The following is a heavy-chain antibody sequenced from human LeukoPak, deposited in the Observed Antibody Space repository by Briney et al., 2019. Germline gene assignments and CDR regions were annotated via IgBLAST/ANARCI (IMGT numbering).Heavy chain of an antibody. CDR1: GYTLTSYD. V-gene: IGHV1-8*03. J-gene: IGHJ4*02. Sequence: GASVKVSCKASGYTLTSYDINWVRQATGQGLEWMGWMNPNSGNTGYAQKFQGRVTITRNTSISTAYMELSSLRSEDTAVYYCARGQRRLGELSLYGWGQGTLVTVSS. D-gene: IGHD3-16*02. CDR2: MNPNSGNT. CDR3: ARGQRRLGELSLYG.